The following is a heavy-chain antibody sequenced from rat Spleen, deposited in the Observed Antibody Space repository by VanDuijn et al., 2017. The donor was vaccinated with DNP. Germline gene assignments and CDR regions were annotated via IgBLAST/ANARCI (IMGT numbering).Heavy chain of an antibody. J-gene: IGHJ1*01. D-gene: IGHD1-3*01. CDR2: ITYDGSIS. CDR3: ARHGRVTTVATYWDCDF. V-gene: IGHV5-7*01. CDR1: GFTFSDYN. Sequence: EVRLVDSGGGLVQPGRSLKLSCVASGFTFSDYNMAWVRQAPKKGLEGVATITYDGSISYYGDSVKGRFTISRDNPKSTLNLQMDSLRSEYTATYFCARHGRVTTVATYWDCDFWGPEHMVTVAS.